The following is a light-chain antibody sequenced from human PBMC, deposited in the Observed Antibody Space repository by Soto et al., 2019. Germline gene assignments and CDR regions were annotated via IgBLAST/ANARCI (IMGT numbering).Light chain of an antibody. Sequence: DIQMTQSPSTLSASVGDRVTITCRASQSINIWLAWYQQKAGKAPKLLIYDASTLESRVPLRFSGSGSGTEFTLTISGLQPDDFATYYCQQYNTYSYTFGQGTKREIK. V-gene: IGKV1-5*01. CDR1: QSINIW. CDR3: QQYNTYSYT. CDR2: DAS. J-gene: IGKJ2*01.